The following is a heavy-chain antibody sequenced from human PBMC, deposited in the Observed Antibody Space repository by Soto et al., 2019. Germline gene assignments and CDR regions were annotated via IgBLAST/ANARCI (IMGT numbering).Heavy chain of an antibody. D-gene: IGHD6-6*01. Sequence: PGGSLRLSCAASGFTFSSYAMSWVRQAPGKGLEWVSAISGSGGSTYYADSAKGRFTISRDNSKNTLYLQMNSLRAEDTAVYYWAKDTHDPIAARAGGYFDYWGQGTLVTVSS. CDR3: AKDTHDPIAARAGGYFDY. CDR2: ISGSGGST. J-gene: IGHJ4*02. V-gene: IGHV3-23*01. CDR1: GFTFSSYA.